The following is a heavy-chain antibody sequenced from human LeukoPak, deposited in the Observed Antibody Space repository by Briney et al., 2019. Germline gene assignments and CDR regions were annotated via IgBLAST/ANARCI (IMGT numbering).Heavy chain of an antibody. CDR3: ARGGRGPDAFDI. D-gene: IGHD3-10*01. Sequence: SETLSLTCTVSGGSMSDLYWSWIRQPPGKGLEWIGYIYYSGSTNYNPSLKSRVTISVDTSKNQFSLKLSSVTAADTAVYYCARGGRGPDAFDIWGQGTMVTVSS. CDR1: GGSMSDLY. CDR2: IYYSGST. J-gene: IGHJ3*02. V-gene: IGHV4-59*11.